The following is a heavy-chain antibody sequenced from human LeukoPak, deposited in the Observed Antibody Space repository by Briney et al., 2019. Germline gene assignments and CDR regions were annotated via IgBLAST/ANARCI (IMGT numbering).Heavy chain of an antibody. J-gene: IGHJ2*01. CDR3: AREHYYGRAVDL. V-gene: IGHV3-21*01. CDR1: GFTFSSYA. CDR2: ISSSSSYI. Sequence: PGGSLRLSCAASGFTFSSYAMSWVRQAPGKGLEWVSSISSSSSYIYYADSVKGRFTISRDNAKNSLYLQMNSLRAEDTAVYYCAREHYYGRAVDLWGRGTLVTVSS. D-gene: IGHD3-10*01.